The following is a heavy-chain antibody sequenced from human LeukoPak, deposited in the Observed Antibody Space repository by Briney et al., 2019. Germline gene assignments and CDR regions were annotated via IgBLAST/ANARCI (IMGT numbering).Heavy chain of an antibody. CDR1: GDSW. Sequence: GGSLRLSCAASGDSWMHWVRQAPGKGLVWVSHSNSDGSWTSYADSVKGRFTISKGNAKNTVDLQMNNLRAEDTAVYWCVSFYEAYWGRGTLVTVSS. V-gene: IGHV3-74*01. CDR2: SNSDGSWT. CDR3: VSFYEAY. J-gene: IGHJ4*02. D-gene: IGHD2/OR15-2a*01.